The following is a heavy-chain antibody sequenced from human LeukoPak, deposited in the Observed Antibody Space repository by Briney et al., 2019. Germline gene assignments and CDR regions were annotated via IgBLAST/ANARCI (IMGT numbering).Heavy chain of an antibody. CDR2: INHSGST. D-gene: IGHD6-19*01. Sequence: SETLSLTCAVYGGSFSGYYWSWIRQPPGKGLEWVGEINHSGSTNYNPSLKSRVTISVDTSKNQFSLKLSSVTAADTAVYYCARLERYSSGWYGEYYYYYMDVWGKGTTVTVSS. CDR1: GGSFSGYY. J-gene: IGHJ6*03. V-gene: IGHV4-34*01. CDR3: ARLERYSSGWYGEYYYYYMDV.